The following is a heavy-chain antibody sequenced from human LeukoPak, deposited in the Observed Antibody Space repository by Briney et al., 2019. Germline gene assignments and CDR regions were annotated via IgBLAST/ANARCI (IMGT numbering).Heavy chain of an antibody. D-gene: IGHD6-19*01. CDR2: INPSGGST. J-gene: IGHJ4*02. V-gene: IGHV1-46*01. CDR3: ARGSSTAVAGPLEY. CDR1: GYTFTSYY. Sequence: ASVKVSCKASGYTFTSYYIHWVRQAPGQGLEWMGTINPSGGSTAYSQKFQGRVTMTRDTSTSTVHMQLSSLTSEDSAVYYCARGSSTAVAGPLEYWGQGTLVTVSS.